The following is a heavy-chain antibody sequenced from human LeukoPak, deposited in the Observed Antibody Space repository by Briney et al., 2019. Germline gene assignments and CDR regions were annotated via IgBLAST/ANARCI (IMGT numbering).Heavy chain of an antibody. CDR3: ASGREGYNTAFGY. J-gene: IGHJ4*02. CDR2: ISGSGNSP. CDR1: GFTFPSYA. Sequence: PGGSLRLSCAASGFTFPSYAMNWVRQAPGGGLEWVSSISGSGNSPYYADFVKGRFTISRDNSKSTLYLQMNSLRAEDTAIYYCASGREGYNTAFGYWGQGTLLTVSS. V-gene: IGHV3-23*01. D-gene: IGHD5-24*01.